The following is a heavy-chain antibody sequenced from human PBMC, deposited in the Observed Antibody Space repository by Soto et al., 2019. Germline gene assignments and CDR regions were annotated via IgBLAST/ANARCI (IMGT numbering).Heavy chain of an antibody. CDR2: INNSSIYT. Sequence: GGSLRLSCAASGFPFSDYYMNWIRQAPGKGLEWVSFINNSSIYTNYADSVKGRFTISRDTTKNSLYLQMNSLRAEDTAVYYCAKYHRGHYYDSSGYYNYFDYWGQGTLVTVSS. V-gene: IGHV3-11*03. D-gene: IGHD3-22*01. CDR3: AKYHRGHYYDSSGYYNYFDY. CDR1: GFPFSDYY. J-gene: IGHJ4*02.